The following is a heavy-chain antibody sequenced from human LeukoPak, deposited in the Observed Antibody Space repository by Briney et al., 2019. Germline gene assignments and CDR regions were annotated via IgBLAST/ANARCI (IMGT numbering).Heavy chain of an antibody. D-gene: IGHD2-15*01. J-gene: IGHJ6*03. CDR2: IIPIFGTA. CDR1: GGTFSSYA. Sequence: ASVKVSCKASGGTFSSYAISWVRQAPGQGLEWMGGIIPIFGTANYAQKFQGRVTITADESTSTAYMELSSLRSEDTAVYYCARNGLLHGYYYYMDVWGKGTTVTVSS. CDR3: ARNGLLHGYYYYMDV. V-gene: IGHV1-69*13.